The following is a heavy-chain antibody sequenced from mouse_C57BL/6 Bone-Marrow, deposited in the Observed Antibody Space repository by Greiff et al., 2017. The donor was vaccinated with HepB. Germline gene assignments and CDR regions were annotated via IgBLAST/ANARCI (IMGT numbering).Heavy chain of an antibody. CDR2: INPYNGGT. D-gene: IGHD2-2*01. V-gene: IGHV1-19*01. J-gene: IGHJ4*01. CDR3: ARGYGYDRGNYAMDY. CDR1: GYTFTDYY. Sequence: VQLKQSGPVLVKPGASVKMSCKASGYTFTDYYMNWVKQSHGKSLEWIGVINPYNGGTSYNQKFKGKATLTVDKSSSTAYMELNSLTSEDSAVYYCARGYGYDRGNYAMDYWGQGTSVTVSS.